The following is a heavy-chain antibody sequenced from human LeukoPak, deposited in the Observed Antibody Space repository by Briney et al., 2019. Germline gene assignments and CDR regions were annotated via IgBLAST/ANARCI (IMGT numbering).Heavy chain of an antibody. CDR3: AKDGPLVGAKRDAFDI. Sequence: AGGSLRLSCAASGFTFSNYGMHWVRQAPGKGLEWVSAISGSGGSTYYADSVKGRFTISRDNSKNTLYLQMNSLRAEDTAVYYCAKDGPLVGAKRDAFDIWGQGTMVTVSS. J-gene: IGHJ3*02. CDR2: ISGSGGST. V-gene: IGHV3-23*01. D-gene: IGHD1-26*01. CDR1: GFTFSNYG.